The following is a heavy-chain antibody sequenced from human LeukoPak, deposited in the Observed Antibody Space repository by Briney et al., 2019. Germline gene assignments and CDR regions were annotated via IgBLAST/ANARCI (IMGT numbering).Heavy chain of an antibody. D-gene: IGHD2-2*01. CDR2: ISWNSGSV. V-gene: IGHV3-9*03. CDR1: GFTFDDYA. CDR3: AKGYCSSTSCYPFDY. Sequence: SLRLSCAASGFTFDDYAMHWVRRAPGKGLEWVSGISWNSGSVGYADSVKGRFTISRDNAKNSLYLQMNSLRAEDMALYYCAKGYCSSTSCYPFDYWGQGTLVTVSS. J-gene: IGHJ4*02.